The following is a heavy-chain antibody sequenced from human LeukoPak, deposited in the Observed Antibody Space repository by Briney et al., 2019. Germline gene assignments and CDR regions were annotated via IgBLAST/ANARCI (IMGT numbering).Heavy chain of an antibody. J-gene: IGHJ1*01. CDR2: INMDGTSL. CDR1: GFTFSSYW. CDR3: ARAGRSGYYLQYLQH. V-gene: IGHV3-74*01. D-gene: IGHD3-3*01. Sequence: PGGSLRLSCAASGFTFSSYWIHCVRQAPREGLVWVSRINMDGTSLGHADSVKGRFTISRDNGKNTLYLQMNSLRAEDSAVYYCARAGRSGYYLQYLQHWGQGTLVTVSS.